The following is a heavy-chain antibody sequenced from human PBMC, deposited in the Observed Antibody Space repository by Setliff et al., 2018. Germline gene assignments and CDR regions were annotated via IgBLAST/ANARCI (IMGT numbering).Heavy chain of an antibody. CDR3: ALRRGNEWHLVRWFDP. Sequence: SGPTLVNPTQTLTLTCTFSGFSLNTTGEGVGWIRQPPGKALEWVALVYWDGDQRYSPSLNSRLSITKDSSKSQVFLTMTNMDPVDTATYYCALRRGNEWHLVRWFDPWGPGIQVTVSS. J-gene: IGHJ5*02. D-gene: IGHD6-6*01. V-gene: IGHV2-5*02. CDR2: VYWDGDQ. CDR1: GFSLNTTGEG.